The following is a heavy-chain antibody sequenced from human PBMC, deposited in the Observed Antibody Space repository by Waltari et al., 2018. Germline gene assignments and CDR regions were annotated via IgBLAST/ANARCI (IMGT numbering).Heavy chain of an antibody. CDR1: GFIFDDAW. CDR2: IKSKTNGGTA. V-gene: IGHV3-15*01. D-gene: IGHD3-10*01. J-gene: IGHJ5*02. Sequence: EVQLVESGGGLVKTGGSLRLSCAASGFIFDDAWMTWLRQAPGKGLEWVGRIKSKTNGGTADYAAPVKGRFTISRDDSKNMVYLQMNSLKTEDTAVYYCVGSRNHDWFDPCGQGTLVTVSS. CDR3: VGSRNHDWFDP.